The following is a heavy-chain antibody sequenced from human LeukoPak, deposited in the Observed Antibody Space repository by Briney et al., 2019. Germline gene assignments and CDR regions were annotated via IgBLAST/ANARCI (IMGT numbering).Heavy chain of an antibody. V-gene: IGHV1-2*02. D-gene: IGHD2-21*01. Sequence: ASVKVSCKASGYTFTSYYMHWVRQAPGQGLEWMGWINPNSGGTNYAQVFQGRVTMTRETSINTAYMEVSSLRSDDTAVYYCATDTYGGDSFDYWGQGTLVTVS. CDR3: ATDTYGGDSFDY. CDR1: GYTFTSYY. CDR2: INPNSGGT. J-gene: IGHJ4*02.